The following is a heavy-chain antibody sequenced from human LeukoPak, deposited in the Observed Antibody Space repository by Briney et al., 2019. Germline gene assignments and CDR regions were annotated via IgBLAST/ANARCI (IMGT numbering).Heavy chain of an antibody. Sequence: GGSLRLSCTASGFTFSNHWMNWVRQAPGKGLVWVSRINTDGRSTTYADSVKGRFTISRDNAKNTLYLQTNSLRAEDTAVYYCVRSAFLTTEFYFDYWGHGTLVTVSS. D-gene: IGHD4-11*01. CDR3: VRSAFLTTEFYFDY. CDR2: INTDGRST. J-gene: IGHJ4*01. V-gene: IGHV3-74*03. CDR1: GFTFSNHW.